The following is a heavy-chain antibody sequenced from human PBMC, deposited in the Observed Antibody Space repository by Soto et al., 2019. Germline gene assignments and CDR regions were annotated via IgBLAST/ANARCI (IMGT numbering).Heavy chain of an antibody. CDR1: GFTFSSYA. CDR2: ISGSGVST. V-gene: IGHV3-23*01. CDR3: AKQPFPDYYDSPYFDY. J-gene: IGHJ4*02. D-gene: IGHD3-22*01. Sequence: XGSLKLSCAASGFTFSSYAMSWVRQAPGKGLEWVSPISGSGVSTYYVDSVRGRFTISRDNSKNTLYLQMNSLRAEDTAVYFCAKQPFPDYYDSPYFDYWGQGTLVTVSS.